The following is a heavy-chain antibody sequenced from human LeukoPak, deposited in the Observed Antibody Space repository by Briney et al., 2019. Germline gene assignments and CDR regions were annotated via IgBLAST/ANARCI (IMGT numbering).Heavy chain of an antibody. D-gene: IGHD6-13*01. CDR3: ARASRGLHSSSWYLDY. V-gene: IGHV4-59*01. J-gene: IGHJ4*02. Sequence: SETLSLTCTVSGGSMSSFYWSWIRQTPGKGLEWIGYIFYSGTTNYNPSLKSRVTISLDTSKSQFSLKLNSVTAADTAVFYCARASRGLHSSSWYLDYWGQGTLVTVSS. CDR2: IFYSGTT. CDR1: GGSMSSFY.